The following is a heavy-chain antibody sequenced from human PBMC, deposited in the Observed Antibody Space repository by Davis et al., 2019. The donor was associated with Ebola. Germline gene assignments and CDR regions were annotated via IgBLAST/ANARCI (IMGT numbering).Heavy chain of an antibody. CDR2: IRSKANSYAT. CDR3: TRLDWLRTSCTI. J-gene: IGHJ4*02. V-gene: IGHV3-73*01. CDR1: GFTFSGSA. Sequence: PGGSLRLSCAASGFTFSGSAMHWVRQASGKGLEWVGRIRSKANSYATAYAASVKGRFTISRDDSKNTAYLQMNSLKTEDTAVYYCTRLDWLRTSCTIWGQGTLVTVSS. D-gene: IGHD2-2*01.